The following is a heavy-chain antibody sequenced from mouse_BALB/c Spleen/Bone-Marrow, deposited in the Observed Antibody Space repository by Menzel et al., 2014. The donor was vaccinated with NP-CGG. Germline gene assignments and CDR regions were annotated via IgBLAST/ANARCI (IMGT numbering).Heavy chain of an antibody. CDR2: IHYSGST. J-gene: IGHJ3*01. V-gene: IGHV3-1*02. CDR1: GYSITSGYS. D-gene: IGHD2-3*01. Sequence: EVQGVESGPDLVKPSQSLSLTCTVTGYSITSGYSWHGIRQFPGNKLEWMGYIHYSGSTNYNPFLKSRISITRDTSKNQFFLQLNSVTTEDTATYYCAIGYSAYWGQGTLVTVSA. CDR3: AIGYSAY.